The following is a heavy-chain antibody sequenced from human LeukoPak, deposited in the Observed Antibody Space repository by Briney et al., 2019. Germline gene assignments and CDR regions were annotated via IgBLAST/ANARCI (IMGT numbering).Heavy chain of an antibody. Sequence: GGSLRLSCAASGFTFDDYAMHWARQAPGKGLEWVSGISWNSGSIGYADSVKGRFTISRDNAKNSLYLQMNSLRAEDMALYYCAKDRAYDSSASLDYWGQGTLVTVSS. CDR2: ISWNSGSI. CDR3: AKDRAYDSSASLDY. CDR1: GFTFDDYA. J-gene: IGHJ4*02. D-gene: IGHD3-22*01. V-gene: IGHV3-9*03.